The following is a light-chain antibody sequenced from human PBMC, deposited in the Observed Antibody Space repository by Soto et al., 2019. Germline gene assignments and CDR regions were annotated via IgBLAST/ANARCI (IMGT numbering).Light chain of an antibody. J-gene: IGLJ2*01. CDR2: NNN. Sequence: QLVLTQPPSASGTPGQRVTISCSGSSSNIGSGSVNWYQQLPGTAPKLLIFNNNQWPSGVPDRFSGSKSGTSASLAISGLQSEDEADYYCAAWDDSLEGPVFGGGTKLTVL. CDR3: AAWDDSLEGPV. CDR1: SSNIGSGS. V-gene: IGLV1-44*01.